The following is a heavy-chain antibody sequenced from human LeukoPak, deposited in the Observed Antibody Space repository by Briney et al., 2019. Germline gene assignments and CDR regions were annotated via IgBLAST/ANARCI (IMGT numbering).Heavy chain of an antibody. J-gene: IGHJ5*02. CDR2: ISVGGSDE. V-gene: IGHV3-48*03. CDR3: ARDVGFNNGWPA. D-gene: IGHD6-19*01. Sequence: PGGSLRLSCVASGFSFKTYEMDWVRQAPGKGLEWISYISVGGSDEDYADSVKGRFSISRDSAKNSLFLQMNSLRVEDTAVYYCARDVGFNNGWPAWGQGTLVTVSS. CDR1: GFSFKTYE.